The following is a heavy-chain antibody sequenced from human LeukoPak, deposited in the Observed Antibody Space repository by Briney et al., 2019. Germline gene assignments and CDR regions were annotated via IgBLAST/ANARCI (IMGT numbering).Heavy chain of an antibody. CDR3: AKVGYCGGDCYPHYFDY. Sequence: GGSLRLSCAASGFTFSSYAMSWIRQAPEKGLEWVSAISGSGGSTYYADSVKGRFTISRDNSKNTLYLQMNSLRAEDTAVYYCAKVGYCGGDCYPHYFDYWGQGTLVTVSS. CDR2: ISGSGGST. CDR1: GFTFSSYA. J-gene: IGHJ4*02. V-gene: IGHV3-23*01. D-gene: IGHD2-21*02.